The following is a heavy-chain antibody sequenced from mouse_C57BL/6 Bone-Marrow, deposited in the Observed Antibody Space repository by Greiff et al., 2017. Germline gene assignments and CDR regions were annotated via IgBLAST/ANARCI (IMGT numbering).Heavy chain of an antibody. CDR2: IYPGSGST. CDR3: AIYYYGSRYYFDY. V-gene: IGHV1-55*01. CDR1: GYTFTSYW. D-gene: IGHD1-1*01. J-gene: IGHJ2*01. Sequence: VQLQQPGAELVKPGASVKMSCKASGYTFTSYWITWVKQRPGQGLEWIGDIYPGSGSTNYNEKFKNKATLTVDTSSSTAYMQLSSLTSEDSAVYYCAIYYYGSRYYFDYWGQGTTLTVSS.